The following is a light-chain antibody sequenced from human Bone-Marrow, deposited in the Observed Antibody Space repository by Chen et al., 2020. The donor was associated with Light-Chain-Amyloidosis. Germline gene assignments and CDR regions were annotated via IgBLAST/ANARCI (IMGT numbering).Light chain of an antibody. CDR2: GVS. V-gene: IGKV3-20*01. J-gene: IGKJ4*01. CDR1: QSISSTY. CDR3: QQYSTSPLT. Sequence: EIVLTQSPGTLSLSPGDRATLSCRTSQSISSTYLAWYQQKPGQAPRLLIYGVSSRATGIADRFSGSGSGTDFTLTISRLAPEDFAVYYCQQYSTSPLTFGGGTKVEIK.